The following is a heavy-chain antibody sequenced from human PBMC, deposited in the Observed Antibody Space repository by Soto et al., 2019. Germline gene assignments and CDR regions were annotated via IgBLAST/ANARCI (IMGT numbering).Heavy chain of an antibody. CDR1: GGSISSGGYY. D-gene: IGHD5-18*01. Sequence: QVQLQESGPGLVKPSQTLSLTCTVSGGSISSGGYYWSWIRQHPGKGLEWIGYIYYSGSTYYNPSLKSRVTISVDTSKIQLSLKLSSVTAADTAVYYCARGELWPPGWFDPWGQGTLVTVSS. V-gene: IGHV4-31*03. CDR2: IYYSGST. CDR3: ARGELWPPGWFDP. J-gene: IGHJ5*02.